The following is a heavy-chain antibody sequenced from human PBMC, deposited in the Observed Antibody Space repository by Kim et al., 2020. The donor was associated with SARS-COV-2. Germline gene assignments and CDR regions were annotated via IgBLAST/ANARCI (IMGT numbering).Heavy chain of an antibody. CDR2: IYYSGST. CDR1: GGSISSYY. D-gene: IGHD3-22*01. Sequence: SETLSLTCTVSGGSISSYYWSWIRQPPGKGLEWIGYIYYSGSTNYNPSLKSRVTISVDTSKNQFSLKLSSVTAADTAVYYCARAQSNYYVSLLYWGQGTLVTVSS. CDR3: ARAQSNYYVSLLY. J-gene: IGHJ4*02. V-gene: IGHV4-59*01.